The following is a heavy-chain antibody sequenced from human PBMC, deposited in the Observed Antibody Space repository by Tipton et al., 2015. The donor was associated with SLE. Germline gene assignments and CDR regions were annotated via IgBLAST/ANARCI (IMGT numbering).Heavy chain of an antibody. CDR2: LYTSGST. CDR3: ARLWYSSSY. Sequence: LRLSCTVSGGSISSGSFYWSWIRQPAGKRLEWIGRLYTSGSTNYNPSLKSRVTMSLDTSKNQFSLKLSSVTAADTAVYYCARLWYSSSYWGQGTLVTVSS. J-gene: IGHJ4*02. D-gene: IGHD6-13*01. CDR1: GGSISSGSFY. V-gene: IGHV4-61*02.